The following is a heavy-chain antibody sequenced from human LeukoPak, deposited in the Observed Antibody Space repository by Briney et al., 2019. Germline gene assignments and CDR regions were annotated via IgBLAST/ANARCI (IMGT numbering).Heavy chain of an antibody. CDR3: AIGSGSYGPLDY. CDR1: GYTFTSYA. J-gene: IGHJ4*02. D-gene: IGHD1-26*01. CDR2: INAGNGNT. V-gene: IGHV1-3*03. Sequence: GASVTVSFKASGYTFTSYAMHWVRQAPAQRIEWMGCINAGNGNTKYSQEFQGRVTITRDTSARTAYMELSSLRSEDMAVYYCAIGSGSYGPLDYGGQGTLVTVSS.